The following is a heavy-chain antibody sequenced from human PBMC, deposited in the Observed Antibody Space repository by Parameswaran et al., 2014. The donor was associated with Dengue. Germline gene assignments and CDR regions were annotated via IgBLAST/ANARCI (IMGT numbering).Heavy chain of an antibody. CDR3: ARDTRVVTTTLLGYYYYGMDV. J-gene: IGHJ6*02. Sequence: WIRQPPGKGLEYVSGISSNGGSTHDAHSVKGRFTISRDNSKNTLYLQMGSLRTEDMAVYYCARDTRVVTTTLLGYYYYGMDVWGQGTTVTVSS. D-gene: IGHD2-15*01. CDR2: ISSNGGST. V-gene: IGHV3-64*01.